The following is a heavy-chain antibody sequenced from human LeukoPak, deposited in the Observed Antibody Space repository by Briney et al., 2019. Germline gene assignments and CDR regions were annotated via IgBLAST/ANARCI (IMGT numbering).Heavy chain of an antibody. V-gene: IGHV3-9*01. CDR1: GFTFDDYA. CDR2: ISWNSGSI. CDR3: AKDRDYYGSPGFED. J-gene: IGHJ4*02. Sequence: PGRSLRLSCAASGFTFDDYAMHWVRQAPGKGLGWVSGISWNSGSIGYADSVKGRFTISRDNAKNSLYLQMNSLRAEDTALYYCAKDRDYYGSPGFEDWGPGTLVTVSS. D-gene: IGHD3-10*01.